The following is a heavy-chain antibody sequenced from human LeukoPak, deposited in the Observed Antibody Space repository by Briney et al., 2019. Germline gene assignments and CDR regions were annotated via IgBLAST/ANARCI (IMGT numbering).Heavy chain of an antibody. Sequence: GESLKISCKGSGYSFTSYWIGWVRQMPGKGLDWMGIIYPGDSDTRYSPSLQGQVTISADKSISAAYLQWSSLKASDTAMYYCARARTMVRGAATSFDYWGQGTLVTVSS. D-gene: IGHD3-10*01. CDR2: IYPGDSDT. CDR1: GYSFTSYW. CDR3: ARARTMVRGAATSFDY. V-gene: IGHV5-51*01. J-gene: IGHJ4*02.